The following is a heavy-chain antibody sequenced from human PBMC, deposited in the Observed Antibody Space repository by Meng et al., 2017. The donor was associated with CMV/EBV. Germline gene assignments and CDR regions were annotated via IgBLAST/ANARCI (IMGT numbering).Heavy chain of an antibody. Sequence: SAKVSCKASGGSFISYAISWVRQAPGQGLEWMGGIIPIFGTANYAQKFQGRVTITTDESTSTAYMELSSLRSEDTAVYYCARGDCSSTSCYGGYENCMDVWGQGTTVTVSS. CDR3: ARGDCSSTSCYGGYENCMDV. V-gene: IGHV1-69*05. D-gene: IGHD2-2*01. CDR2: IIPIFGTA. J-gene: IGHJ6*02. CDR1: GGSFISYA.